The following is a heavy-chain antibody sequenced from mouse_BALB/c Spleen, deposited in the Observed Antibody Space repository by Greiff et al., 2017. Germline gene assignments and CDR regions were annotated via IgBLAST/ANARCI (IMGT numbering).Heavy chain of an antibody. CDR1: GYTFTSYW. D-gene: IGHD2-3*01. J-gene: IGHJ3*01. CDR3: AGGWSHFAY. V-gene: IGHV1-87*01. Sequence: VKLVESGAELARPGASVKLSCKASGYTFTSYWMQWVKQRPGQGLEWIGAIYPGDGDTRYTQKFKGKATLTADKSSSTAYMQLSSLASEDSAVYYCAGGWSHFAYWGQGTLVTVSA. CDR2: IYPGDGDT.